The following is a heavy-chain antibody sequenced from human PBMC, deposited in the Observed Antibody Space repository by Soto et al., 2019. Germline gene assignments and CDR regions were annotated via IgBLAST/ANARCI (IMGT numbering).Heavy chain of an antibody. CDR1: GDYISSDKW. CDR2: MLHSGSR. J-gene: IGHJ4*02. CDR3: ARHDNMTLGLTAFDF. V-gene: IGHV4-4*02. Sequence: QVQLQESVPGLVKPSWTLSLTCSVSGDYISSDKWWSWVRQPPGKGLEWIGEMLHSGSRHYKPSHWGRATISVDNSRQQFSLHLTSVTAADTSRYFCARHDNMTLGLTAFDFWGQGTLVSVSS. D-gene: IGHD1-1*01.